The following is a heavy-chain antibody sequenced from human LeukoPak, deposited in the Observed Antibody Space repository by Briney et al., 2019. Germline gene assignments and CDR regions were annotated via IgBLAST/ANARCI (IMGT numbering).Heavy chain of an antibody. V-gene: IGHV3-74*01. CDR2: INSDGSWT. D-gene: IGHD2/OR15-2a*01. CDR1: GNYW. CDR3: ISFYETY. Sequence: GGSPRLSCAASGNYWMHWVRQVPGKGLVWVSHINSDGSWTSYADSVKGRFTISKDNAKNTVYLQMNSLRAEDTAVYYCISFYETYWGRGTLVTVSS. J-gene: IGHJ4*02.